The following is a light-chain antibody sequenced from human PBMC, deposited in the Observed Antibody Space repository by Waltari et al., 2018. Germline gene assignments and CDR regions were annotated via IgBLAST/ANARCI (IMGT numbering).Light chain of an antibody. J-gene: IGKJ2*01. CDR3: QQYSSFST. Sequence: DIQMTQSPSTLSASVGDRVTISRRASQNVGTWLAWYQQKPCKAPKLLIYMASSLESGVPSRFSGSGSGTEFTLTISSLQPDDFATYSCQQYSSFSTFGQGTKV. V-gene: IGKV1-5*03. CDR1: QNVGTW. CDR2: MAS.